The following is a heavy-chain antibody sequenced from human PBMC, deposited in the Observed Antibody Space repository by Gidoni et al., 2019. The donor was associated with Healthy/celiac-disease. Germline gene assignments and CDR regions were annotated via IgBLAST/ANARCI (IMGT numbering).Heavy chain of an antibody. J-gene: IGHJ4*02. D-gene: IGHD5-18*01. CDR1: GFTFSSYS. CDR3: ARVGYSYGYGIDY. CDR2: ISSSSSYI. Sequence: VQLVESGGGLVKPGGSLRLCCAASGFTFSSYSMNWVRQAPGKGLEWVSSISSSSSYIYYADSVKGRFTISRDNAKNSLYLQMNSLRAEDTAVYYCARVGYSYGYGIDYWGQGTLVTVSS. V-gene: IGHV3-21*01.